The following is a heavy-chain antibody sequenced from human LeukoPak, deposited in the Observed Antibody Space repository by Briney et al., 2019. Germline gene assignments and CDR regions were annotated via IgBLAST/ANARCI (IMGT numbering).Heavy chain of an antibody. V-gene: IGHV3-53*01. CDR1: GFTVSSNY. D-gene: IGHD6-19*01. J-gene: IGHJ6*03. Sequence: GGSLRLSCAASGFTVSSNYMSWVRQAPGKGLEWVSVIYSGGSTYYADSVKGRFTISRDNAKNTLYLQMNSLRAEDTAVYYCARGQAQQWLVSPWNYYYMDVWGKGTTVTVSS. CDR3: ARGQAQQWLVSPWNYYYMDV. CDR2: IYSGGST.